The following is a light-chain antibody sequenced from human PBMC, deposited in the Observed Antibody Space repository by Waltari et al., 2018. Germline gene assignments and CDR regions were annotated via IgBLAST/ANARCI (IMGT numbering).Light chain of an antibody. V-gene: IGLV1-40*01. CDR1: GPNIGAGYD. Sequence: QSVLTQPPSVSGAPGQRVPIPCPGSGPNIGAGYDVHCYPQLQPAAPKLLIYGSSTRPLGVPDRFFGSTSGTSASLAITGLQAEDEADYYCQSYDTSLSVVFGGGTKLTVL. CDR2: GSS. CDR3: QSYDTSLSVV. J-gene: IGLJ3*02.